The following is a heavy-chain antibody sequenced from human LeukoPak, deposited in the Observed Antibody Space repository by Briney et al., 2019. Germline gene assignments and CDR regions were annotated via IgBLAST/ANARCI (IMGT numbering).Heavy chain of an antibody. V-gene: IGHV1-69*13. Sequence: GASVKVSCKASGGTFSSYAISWVRQAPGQGLEWMGGIIPIFGTANYAQKFQGRVTITAGESTSTAYMELSSLRSEDTAVYYCARGWRVVPAASYGMDVWGQGTTVTVSS. D-gene: IGHD2-2*01. CDR2: IIPIFGTA. CDR1: GGTFSSYA. CDR3: ARGWRVVPAASYGMDV. J-gene: IGHJ6*02.